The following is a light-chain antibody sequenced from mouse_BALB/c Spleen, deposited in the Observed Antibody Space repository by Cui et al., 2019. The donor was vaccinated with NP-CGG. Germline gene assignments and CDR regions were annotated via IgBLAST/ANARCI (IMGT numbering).Light chain of an antibody. CDR2: GTN. V-gene: IGLV1*01. Sequence: QAVVTQASALTTSPGGTVTLTWRSSTGAVTTSNYANWVQEKPDHLFAGLIGGTNNRAPGVPARFSGSLIGDKAARTITGAQTEDEAIYFCVLWYSNHWVFGGGTKLTVL. J-gene: IGLJ1*01. CDR3: VLWYSNHWV. CDR1: TGAVTTSNY.